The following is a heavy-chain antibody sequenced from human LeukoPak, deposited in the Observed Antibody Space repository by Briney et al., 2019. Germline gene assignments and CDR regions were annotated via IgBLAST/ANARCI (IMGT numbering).Heavy chain of an antibody. CDR3: ARSLSPHPNNYYDSSGYGGDY. J-gene: IGHJ4*02. Sequence: ASVKVSCKASGYTFTGYYMHWVRQAPGQGLEWMGRINPNSGGTNYAQKFQGRVTMTRDTSISTAYMELSRLRSDDTAVYYCARSLSPHPNNYYDSSGYGGDYWGQGTLVTVSS. CDR2: INPNSGGT. CDR1: GYTFTGYY. V-gene: IGHV1-2*06. D-gene: IGHD3-22*01.